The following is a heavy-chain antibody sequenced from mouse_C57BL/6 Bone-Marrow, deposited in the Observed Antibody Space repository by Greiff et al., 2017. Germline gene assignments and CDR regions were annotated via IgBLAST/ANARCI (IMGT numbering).Heavy chain of an antibody. J-gene: IGHJ1*03. Sequence: EVKLMESGEGLVKPGGSLKLSCAASGFTFSSYAMSWVRQTPEKRLEWVAYISSGGDYIYYADTVKGRFTISRDNARNTLYMQMSSLKSEDTAMYYCTRGGDYYGSSYRWYFDVWGTGTTVTVSS. CDR1: GFTFSSYA. CDR3: TRGGDYYGSSYRWYFDV. CDR2: ISSGGDYI. D-gene: IGHD1-1*01. V-gene: IGHV5-9-1*02.